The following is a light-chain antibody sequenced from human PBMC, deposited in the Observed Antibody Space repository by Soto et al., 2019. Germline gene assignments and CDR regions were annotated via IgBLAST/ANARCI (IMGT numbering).Light chain of an antibody. V-gene: IGKV3-11*01. J-gene: IGKJ1*01. CDR3: QQYNERHTWT. Sequence: VLTQSGSTRSLSPWERATLACRAGQGVSRYLSWYQQKPGQAPRLLIYDASIRATGIPARFSGSGSGTDFTLRLSSLKSEDFAVYYCQQYNERHTWTFGQGTKVDIK. CDR2: DAS. CDR1: QGVSRY.